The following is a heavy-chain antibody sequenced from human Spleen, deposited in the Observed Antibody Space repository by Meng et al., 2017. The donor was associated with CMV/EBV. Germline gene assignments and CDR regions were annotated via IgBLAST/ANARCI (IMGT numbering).Heavy chain of an antibody. Sequence: GAEVKQPGEYLKFAWNGSAYSFTSYWIGWVRQMPGKGLEWMGIIYPGDSDTRYSPSFQGQVTTSADKSISTAYLQWSSLKASDTAMYYCARLDWVRGVIDYWGQGTLVTVSS. CDR2: IYPGDSDT. J-gene: IGHJ4*02. CDR1: AYSFTSYW. V-gene: IGHV5-51*01. CDR3: ARLDWVRGVIDY. D-gene: IGHD3-10*01.